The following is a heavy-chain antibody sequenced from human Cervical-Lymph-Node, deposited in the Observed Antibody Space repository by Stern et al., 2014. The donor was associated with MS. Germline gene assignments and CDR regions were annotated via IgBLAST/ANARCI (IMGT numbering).Heavy chain of an antibody. V-gene: IGHV3-7*01. Sequence: EVQMVESGGGLVQPGGSLRLSCAASGFIFSNYWMSWVRQVPGKGLEWVANIMQDGSEKDYVDSVKGRFIISRDNAKNSLYLQMNSLRVEDTAVYYCARGIGTDYWGQGNLVTVSS. J-gene: IGHJ1*01. CDR1: GFIFSNYW. CDR2: IMQDGSEK. CDR3: ARGIGTDY. D-gene: IGHD2-21*01.